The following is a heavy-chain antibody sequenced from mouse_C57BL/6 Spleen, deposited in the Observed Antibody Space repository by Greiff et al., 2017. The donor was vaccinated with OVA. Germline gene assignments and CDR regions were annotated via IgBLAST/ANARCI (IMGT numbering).Heavy chain of an antibody. V-gene: IGHV1-47*01. J-gene: IGHJ2*01. CDR2: FHPYNDDT. CDR1: GYTFTTYP. D-gene: IGHD1-1*01. Sequence: VQVVESGAELVKPGASVKMSCKASGYTFTTYPIEWMKQNHGKSLEWIGNFHPYNDDTKYNEKFKGKATLTVEKSSSTVYLELSRLTSDDSAVYYCARGGYGSSSFDYWGQGTTLTVSS. CDR3: ARGGYGSSSFDY.